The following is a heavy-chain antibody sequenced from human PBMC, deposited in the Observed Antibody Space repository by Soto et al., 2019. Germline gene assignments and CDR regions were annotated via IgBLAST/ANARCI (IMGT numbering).Heavy chain of an antibody. V-gene: IGHV2-5*01. Sequence: QITLKESGPTLVKPTQTLTLTCTFSGFSLTTSGVGVGWLRQPPGKALEWLALNYWNDDKRYSPSLKGRLIITKDTSKNQVVLAMTNMDPVDTATYYCAHHTRTPATNWFDPWGLGTLVTVSS. CDR1: GFSLTTSGVG. CDR2: NYWNDDK. CDR3: AHHTRTPATNWFDP. D-gene: IGHD2-2*01. J-gene: IGHJ5*02.